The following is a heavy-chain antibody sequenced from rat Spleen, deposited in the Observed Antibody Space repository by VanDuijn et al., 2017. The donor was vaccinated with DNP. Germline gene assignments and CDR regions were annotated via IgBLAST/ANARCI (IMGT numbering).Heavy chain of an antibody. CDR2: VSHEGTST. V-gene: IGHV5-22*01. CDR1: GFTFTDFY. J-gene: IGHJ3*01. CDR3: ARSRLPGYYPFAC. D-gene: IGHD1-4*01. Sequence: EVQLVESGGGLVQPGRSMKLSCTVSGFTFTDFYMAWVRQAPKKGLEWVASVSHEGTSTYYGDSVKGRFTISRDNAKSTVYLQMNSLRSEDTATYYCARSRLPGYYPFACWGQGTLVTVSS.